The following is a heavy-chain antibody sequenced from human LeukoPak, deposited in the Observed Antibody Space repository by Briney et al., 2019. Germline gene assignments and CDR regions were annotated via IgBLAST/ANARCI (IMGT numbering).Heavy chain of an antibody. CDR1: GGSISNNY. CDR3: ARLFSRVGGYWHFDL. V-gene: IGHV4-59*08. D-gene: IGHD3-16*01. Sequence: SETLSLTCSVSGGSISNNYWSWIRQPPGKGLEWIAYMSHSGSTKYNPSLKSRVTIALDTSKNQFPLKLSSVTAADMAVYYCARLFSRVGGYWHFDLWGRGTLVTVSS. CDR2: MSHSGST. J-gene: IGHJ2*01.